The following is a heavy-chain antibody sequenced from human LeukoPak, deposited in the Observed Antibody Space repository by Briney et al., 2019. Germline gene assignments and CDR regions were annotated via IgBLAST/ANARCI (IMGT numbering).Heavy chain of an antibody. D-gene: IGHD3-22*01. CDR2: ITPILGIA. Sequence: GSSVKVSCKASGGTFSSYAISWVRQAPGQGLEWMGRITPILGIANYAQKFQGRVTITADKSTSTAYMELSSLRSEDTAVYYCARANPISEYYYDSSGYYYDDYWGQGTLVTVSS. V-gene: IGHV1-69*04. CDR1: GGTFSSYA. CDR3: ARANPISEYYYDSSGYYYDDY. J-gene: IGHJ4*02.